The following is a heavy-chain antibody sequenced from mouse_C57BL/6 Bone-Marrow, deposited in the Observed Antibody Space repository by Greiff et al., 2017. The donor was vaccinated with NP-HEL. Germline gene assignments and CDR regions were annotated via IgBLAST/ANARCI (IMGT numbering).Heavy chain of an antibody. CDR1: GFTFSSYA. J-gene: IGHJ2*01. CDR3: ARAHYFDY. CDR2: ISDGGSYT. V-gene: IGHV5-4*03. Sequence: EVMLVESGGGLVKPGGSLKLSCAASGFTFSSYAMSWVRQTPEKRLEWVATISDGGSYTYYPDNVKGRFTISRDNDKNNLYLQMSHLKSEDTAMYDCARAHYFDYWGQGTTLTVSS.